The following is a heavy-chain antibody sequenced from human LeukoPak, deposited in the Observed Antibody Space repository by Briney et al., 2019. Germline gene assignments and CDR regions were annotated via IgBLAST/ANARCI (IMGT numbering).Heavy chain of an antibody. D-gene: IGHD3-10*01. V-gene: IGHV1-3*01. Sequence: ASVKVSCKASGYTFTSYAMHWVRQAPGQRLEWMGWINAGNGNTKYSQKFQGRVTITRDTSASTVYLELSSMRSEDTAVYYCAIRHFGELQTPRDYYGMDVWGQGTTVNVSS. CDR1: GYTFTSYA. J-gene: IGHJ6*02. CDR2: INAGNGNT. CDR3: AIRHFGELQTPRDYYGMDV.